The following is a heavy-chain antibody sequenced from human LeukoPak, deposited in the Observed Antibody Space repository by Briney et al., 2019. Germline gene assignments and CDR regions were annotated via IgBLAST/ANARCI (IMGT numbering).Heavy chain of an antibody. D-gene: IGHD5-18*01. CDR1: GGSISSSSYY. V-gene: IGHV4-39*07. Sequence: PSETLSLTCTVSGGSISSSSYYWGWIRQPPGKGLEWIGSIYTSGSTNYNPSLKSRVTMSVDTSKNQFSLKLSSVTAADTAVYYCARDKPYSYGSFDYWGQGTLVTVSS. CDR2: IYTSGST. J-gene: IGHJ4*02. CDR3: ARDKPYSYGSFDY.